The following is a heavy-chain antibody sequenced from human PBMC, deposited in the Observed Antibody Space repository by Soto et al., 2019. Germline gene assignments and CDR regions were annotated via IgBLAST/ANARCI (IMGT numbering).Heavy chain of an antibody. Sequence: QVQLVQSGAEVQKPGSSVKVSCKASGGTFSSYAISWVRQAPGQGLEWMGGIIPIFGTANYAQKFQGRVTSTADESTSTAYMELSSLRSEDTAVYYCARDAGVAARDYYYYGMDVWGQGTTVTVSS. V-gene: IGHV1-69*01. CDR2: IIPIFGTA. J-gene: IGHJ6*02. D-gene: IGHD6-6*01. CDR1: GGTFSSYA. CDR3: ARDAGVAARDYYYYGMDV.